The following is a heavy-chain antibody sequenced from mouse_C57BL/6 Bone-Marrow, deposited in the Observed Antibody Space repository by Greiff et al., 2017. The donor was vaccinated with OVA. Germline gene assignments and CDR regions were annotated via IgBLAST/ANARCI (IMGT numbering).Heavy chain of an antibody. J-gene: IGHJ2*01. Sequence: VQLQQPGAELVKPGASVKMSCKASGYTFTSYWITWVKQRPGQGLEWIGDIYPGSGSTNYNEKFKSKATLTVDTSSSTAYMQLSSLTSEDSAVYYCARGAAFQPLDFDYWGQGTTLTVSS. D-gene: IGHD6-1*01. CDR2: IYPGSGST. CDR3: ARGAAFQPLDFDY. CDR1: GYTFTSYW. V-gene: IGHV1-55*01.